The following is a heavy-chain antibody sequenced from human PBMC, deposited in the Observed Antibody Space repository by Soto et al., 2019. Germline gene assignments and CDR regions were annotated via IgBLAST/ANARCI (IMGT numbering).Heavy chain of an antibody. D-gene: IGHD5-18*01. Sequence: SETLSLTCTVSGGSISSGGYYWSWIRQHPGKGLEWIGYIYYSGSTYYNPSLKSRVTISVDTSKNQLSLKLSSVTAADTAVYYCARDVDTGLPAYNWFDPWGQGTLVTVSS. CDR3: ARDVDTGLPAYNWFDP. V-gene: IGHV4-31*03. CDR2: IYYSGST. J-gene: IGHJ5*02. CDR1: GGSISSGGYY.